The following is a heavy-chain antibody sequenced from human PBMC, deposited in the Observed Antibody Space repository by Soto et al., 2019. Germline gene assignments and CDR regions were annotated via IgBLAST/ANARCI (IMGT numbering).Heavy chain of an antibody. V-gene: IGHV3-9*01. CDR1: GFTFSRYW. CDR2: ISWNSGSI. CDR3: AKASIAVAGTFDY. J-gene: IGHJ4*02. D-gene: IGHD6-19*01. Sequence: SLRLSCSASGFTFSRYWMAWVRQAPGKGLEWVSGISWNSGSIGYADSVKGRFTISRDNAKNSLYLQMNSLRAEDTALYYCAKASIAVAGTFDYSGQGTLVTVSS.